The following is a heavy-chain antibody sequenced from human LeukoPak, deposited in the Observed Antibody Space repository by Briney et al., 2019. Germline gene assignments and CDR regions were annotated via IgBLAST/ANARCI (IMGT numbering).Heavy chain of an antibody. CDR1: GRPISNSSYY. CDR3: ASHSSYVSPFRS. V-gene: IGHV4-39*01. CDR2: IYYSGST. D-gene: IGHD3-10*02. Sequence: SSETLSLTCTVSGRPISNSSYYWGWIPQPPGKGLEWFGRIYYSGSTYYNPSLKSRFPISVETSKNEFSLTHISVSPADTPVYYCASHSSYVSPFRSWGRGPLVTVSP. J-gene: IGHJ1*01.